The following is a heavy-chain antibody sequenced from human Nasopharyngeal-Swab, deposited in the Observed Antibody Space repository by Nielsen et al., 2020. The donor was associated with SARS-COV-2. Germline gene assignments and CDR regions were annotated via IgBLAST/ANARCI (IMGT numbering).Heavy chain of an antibody. V-gene: IGHV3-23*01. D-gene: IGHD5-12*01. J-gene: IGHJ6*02. CDR1: GSIFNNYA. CDR3: AKDRDSGDDSGEYYHYYGMDV. CDR2: ISGADDST. Sequence: SLNISCSASGSIFNNYAMNWVRQAPGRGLEWVSAISGADDSTKYADSVKGRSTISRDNSKNTLDLQMNSLRAEDTAMYYCAKDRDSGDDSGEYYHYYGMDVWGQGTSVTVS.